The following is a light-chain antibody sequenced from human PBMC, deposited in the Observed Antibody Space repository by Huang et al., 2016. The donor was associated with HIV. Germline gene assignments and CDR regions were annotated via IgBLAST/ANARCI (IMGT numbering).Light chain of an antibody. Sequence: IRITQSPSSLSASIGDRVTITCRASQGISSYLAWYQQKPGKAPRLLIYDASTLQSAVPSRCSCSGSGTYFTLTINSLQSEDFATYYCQQYNTYPRITFGPGTKVEIK. CDR2: DAS. J-gene: IGKJ3*01. V-gene: IGKV1-8*01. CDR1: QGISSY. CDR3: QQYNTYPRIT.